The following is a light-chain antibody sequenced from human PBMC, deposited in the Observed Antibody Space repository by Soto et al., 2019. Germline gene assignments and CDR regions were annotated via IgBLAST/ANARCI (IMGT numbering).Light chain of an antibody. CDR1: QSVSRSY. J-gene: IGKJ4*01. V-gene: IGKV3-20*01. CDR3: QQYDTSPPA. Sequence: EIVLTQSPGTLSLSPGERATLSCRASQSVSRSYLAWYQRKPGQAPRLLIYGASSRATGIPDRFSGSGSGTDFTLTISRLEPEDFAVYYCQQYDTSPPAFGGGTKVEIK. CDR2: GAS.